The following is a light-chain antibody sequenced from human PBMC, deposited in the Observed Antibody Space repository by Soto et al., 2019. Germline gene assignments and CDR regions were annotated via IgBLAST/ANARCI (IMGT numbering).Light chain of an antibody. V-gene: IGKV1-5*01. CDR1: QNIGSR. CDR3: QQCNTPFT. CDR2: DAS. Sequence: DIQMTQSPSTLSASVGDRVAITCRASQNIGSRLAWYQQKPEEAPKLLIYDASSLESGVPLRFGGSGSGTDFTLIISSLQPDDFATYYCQQCNTPFTFGGGTKV. J-gene: IGKJ4*01.